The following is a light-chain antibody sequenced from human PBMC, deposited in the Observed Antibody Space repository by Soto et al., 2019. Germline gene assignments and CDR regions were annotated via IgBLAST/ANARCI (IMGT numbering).Light chain of an antibody. CDR2: DAS. V-gene: IGKV1-5*01. CDR1: QSISSW. J-gene: IGKJ1*01. CDR3: QEYNSYWT. Sequence: DIQMTQSPFTLSASVGDRVTITCRASQSISSWLAWYQQKPGKAPKLLIYDASSLESGVPSRFCGSGSGTDFTLTISSLQPEDFATYYCQEYNSYWTVGQGTKVEIK.